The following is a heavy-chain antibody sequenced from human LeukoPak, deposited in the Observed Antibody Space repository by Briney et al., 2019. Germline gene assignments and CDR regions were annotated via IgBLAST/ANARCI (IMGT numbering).Heavy chain of an antibody. D-gene: IGHD6-19*01. CDR3: ATHSGWRFDY. CDR1: GFTFSSYS. J-gene: IGHJ4*02. CDR2: ISSSSSYI. V-gene: IGHV3-21*01. Sequence: GGSLRLSCAASGFTFSSYSMNWVRQAPGKGLEWVSSISSSSSYIYYADSVKGRFTISRDNAKNSLYLQMNSLRAEDTAVYYCATHSGWRFDYWGQGTLVTVSS.